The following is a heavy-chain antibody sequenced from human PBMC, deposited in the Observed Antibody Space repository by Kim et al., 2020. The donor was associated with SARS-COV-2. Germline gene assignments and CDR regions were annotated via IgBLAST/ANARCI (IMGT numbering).Heavy chain of an antibody. D-gene: IGHD1-1*01. V-gene: IGHV4-39*01. CDR2: IYYTWTT. CDR1: GGSISSSRHY. Sequence: SETLSLTCTVPGGSISSSRHYWAWIRQPPGKGLEWIGSIYYTWTTDYNPSLKSRVTISLDTSKNEFSLKLNSVTAADTAVYYCVAYQYETTYDFWGQGTLVAISS. CDR3: VAYQYETTYDF. J-gene: IGHJ4*02.